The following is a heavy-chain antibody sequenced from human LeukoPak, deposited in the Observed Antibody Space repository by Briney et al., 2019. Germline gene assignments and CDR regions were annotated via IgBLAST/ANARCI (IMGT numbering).Heavy chain of an antibody. J-gene: IGHJ4*02. D-gene: IGHD6-6*01. CDR1: GGSVSSGRYY. Sequence: PSETLSLTCTVSGGSVSSGRYYWSWIRQPPGKGLEWIGYIYYSGSTDYNPSLKSRVTISVDTSKNQFSLKLSSVTAADTAVYYCARVRSIAALSDYWGQGTLVTVSS. V-gene: IGHV4-61*01. CDR2: IYYSGST. CDR3: ARVRSIAALSDY.